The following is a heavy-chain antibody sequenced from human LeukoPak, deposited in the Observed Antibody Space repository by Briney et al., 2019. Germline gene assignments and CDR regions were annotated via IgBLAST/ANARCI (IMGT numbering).Heavy chain of an antibody. V-gene: IGHV1-46*01. J-gene: IGHJ4*02. Sequence: GASVKVSCKASGYTFTSYYMHWVRQAPGQGLEWMGIINPSGGSTSYVQKFQGRVTMTRDMSTSTVYMELSSLRSEDTAVYYCARTTDYYDSSGYEYFDYWGQGTLVTVSS. CDR1: GYTFTSYY. CDR3: ARTTDYYDSSGYEYFDY. CDR2: INPSGGST. D-gene: IGHD3-22*01.